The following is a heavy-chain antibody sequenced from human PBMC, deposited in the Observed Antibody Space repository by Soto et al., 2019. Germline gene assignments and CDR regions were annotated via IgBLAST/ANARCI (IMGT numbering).Heavy chain of an antibody. CDR1: GFTFSSYA. Sequence: EVQLLDSGGRLVQPGGSLRLSCAASGFTFSSYAMSWVRQAPGKGLEWVSSISESGDSTSYAESVRGRFTISRDDSKNTLYLQMNSLRAEDTAVYSCAKSWIQGWTKGLYDHWGQGTLVTVSS. CDR3: AKSWIQGWTKGLYDH. J-gene: IGHJ4*02. CDR2: ISESGDST. V-gene: IGHV3-23*01. D-gene: IGHD5-18*01.